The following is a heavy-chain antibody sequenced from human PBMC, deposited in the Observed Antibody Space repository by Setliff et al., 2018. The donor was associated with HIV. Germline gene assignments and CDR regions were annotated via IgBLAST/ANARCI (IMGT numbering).Heavy chain of an antibody. CDR2: IWPDDSDT. CDR1: GYSFTNYW. V-gene: IGHV5-51*01. D-gene: IGHD3-3*01. Sequence: LGESLKISCKASGYSFTNYWVGWVRQMPGNGLEWVGFIWPDDSDTIYNPSFQCQVTLSPDKSITTVYLQFNSLEAPDTALYYCARLSKYYDFWTPNYWGQGTLVTVSS. CDR3: ARLSKYYDFWTPNY. J-gene: IGHJ4*02.